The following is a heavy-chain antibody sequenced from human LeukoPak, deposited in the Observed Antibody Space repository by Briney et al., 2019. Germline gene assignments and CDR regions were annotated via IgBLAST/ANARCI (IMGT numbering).Heavy chain of an antibody. D-gene: IGHD2-15*01. J-gene: IGHJ2*01. CDR1: GGSISSYY. CDR3: ARRGYCSGGSCYPYWYFDL. V-gene: IGHV4-59*08. CDR2: IYYSGST. Sequence: SETLSLTCTVSGGSISSYYWSWIRQPPGKGLEWIGYIYYSGSTNYNPSLKSRVTISVDTSKNQFSLKLSSVTAADTAVYYCARRGYCSGGSCYPYWYFDLWGRGTLVTVSS.